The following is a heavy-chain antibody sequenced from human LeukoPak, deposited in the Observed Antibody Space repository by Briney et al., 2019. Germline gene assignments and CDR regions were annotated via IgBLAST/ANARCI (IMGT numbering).Heavy chain of an antibody. CDR1: GVSITSGGNY. Sequence: SETLSLTCTVSGVSITSGGNYWSWIRQRPGKGLEWIGYIHYSGSTYYNPSLKSRITISVDTSKNQFSLKLNSVTAADTAVYYCAREGYYYDSSGYLSWGQGTMVTVSS. V-gene: IGHV4-31*03. D-gene: IGHD3-22*01. CDR2: IHYSGST. CDR3: AREGYYYDSSGYLS. J-gene: IGHJ3*01.